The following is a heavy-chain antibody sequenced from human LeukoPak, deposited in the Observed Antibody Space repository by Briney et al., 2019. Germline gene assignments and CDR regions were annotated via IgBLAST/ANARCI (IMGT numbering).Heavy chain of an antibody. CDR3: ASVRFVDWIHVGYMDV. CDR2: IYYTGCT. V-gene: IGHV4-39*07. D-gene: IGHD3/OR15-3a*01. CDR1: GGSISNTNYY. J-gene: IGHJ6*03. Sequence: PSETLSLTCTVSGGSISNTNYYWGWIRQSPGKGLEWIGSIYYTGCTYYNPSLKSRVSIALDMSKTHFFLKLTSVTAADTAVYYCASVRFVDWIHVGYMDVWGKGTTVTVSS.